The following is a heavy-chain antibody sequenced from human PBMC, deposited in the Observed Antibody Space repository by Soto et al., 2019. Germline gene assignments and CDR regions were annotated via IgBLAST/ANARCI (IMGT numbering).Heavy chain of an antibody. CDR2: ISGSGGRT. V-gene: IGHV3-23*01. J-gene: IGHJ4*02. D-gene: IGHD3-10*02. CDR3: AKWYVRNYGFDY. Sequence: EVQLLESGGGLVQPGGSLRLSCAASGFTFSIYAMNWVRQAPGKGLEWVSVISGSGGRTYYADSVKGRFTISRDNSKNALYMQMNRLRGEDTAVYFCAKWYVRNYGFDYWGQGSLVAVST. CDR1: GFTFSIYA.